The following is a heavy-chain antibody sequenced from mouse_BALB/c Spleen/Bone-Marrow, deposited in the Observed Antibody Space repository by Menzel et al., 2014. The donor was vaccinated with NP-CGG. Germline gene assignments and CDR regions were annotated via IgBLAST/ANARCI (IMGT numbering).Heavy chain of an antibody. V-gene: IGHV7-1*02. J-gene: IGHJ3*01. CDR1: GFTFSDFY. CDR2: SRNKAKHYTT. CDR3: ARDVGYGNYFVY. Sequence: EVHLVESGGGLVQPGDSLRLSCATSGFTFSDFYMEWVRQPPGKRLEWIAASRNKAKHYTTEYSASVKGRFIVSRDTSQSIIYLQMNALRAEDTAIYYCARDVGYGNYFVYWGQGTLVTVSA. D-gene: IGHD2-10*02.